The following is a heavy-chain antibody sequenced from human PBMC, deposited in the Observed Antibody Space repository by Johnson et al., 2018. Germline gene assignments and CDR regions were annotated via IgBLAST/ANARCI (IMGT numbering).Heavy chain of an antibody. Sequence: QVQLVQSGGGVVQPGKSLRLSCEGSGFAFSNYVMNWVRQAPGKGLEWVAVISYDGSNKHYGDSVKGRFTISRDNSKNTLYLQMNSLRPDDTAVYYCERELRLRFLELLLTRDAFDICGQGTMVTVSS. J-gene: IGHJ3*02. CDR3: ERELRLRFLELLLTRDAFDI. CDR1: GFAFSNYV. CDR2: ISYDGSNK. D-gene: IGHD3-3*01. V-gene: IGHV3-30-3*01.